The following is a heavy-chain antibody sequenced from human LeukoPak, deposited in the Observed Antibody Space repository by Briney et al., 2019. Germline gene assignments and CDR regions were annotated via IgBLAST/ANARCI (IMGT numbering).Heavy chain of an antibody. CDR3: AKSGSTVTTRYGMDV. D-gene: IGHD4-17*01. V-gene: IGHV3-23*01. J-gene: IGHJ6*04. CDR1: GFTFSSYA. CDR2: ISGSGGST. Sequence: GGSLRLSWAASGFTFSSYAMSWVRQAPGKGLEWVSAISGSGGSTYYADSVRGRFTISRDNSKNTLYLQMNSLRAEDTAVYYCAKSGSTVTTRYGMDVWGKGTTVTVSS.